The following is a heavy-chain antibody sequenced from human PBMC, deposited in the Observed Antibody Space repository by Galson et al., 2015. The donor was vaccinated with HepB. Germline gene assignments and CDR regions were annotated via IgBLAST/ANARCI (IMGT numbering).Heavy chain of an antibody. J-gene: IGHJ6*02. CDR3: ARDVYSSSWTNPAYYCYGMDV. D-gene: IGHD6-13*01. CDR2: ISSSSSYI. CDR1: GFTFSSYS. Sequence: SLRLSCAASGFTFSSYSMNWVRQAPGKGLEWVSSISSSSSYIYYADSVKGRFTISRDNAKNSLYLQMNSLRAEDTAVYYCARDVYSSSWTNPAYYCYGMDVWGQGTTVTVSS. V-gene: IGHV3-21*01.